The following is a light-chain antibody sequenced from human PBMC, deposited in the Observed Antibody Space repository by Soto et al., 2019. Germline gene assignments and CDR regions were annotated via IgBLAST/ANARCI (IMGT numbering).Light chain of an antibody. CDR3: CSSAGSYTRV. Sequence: QSALTQPRSVSGSPGQSVTISCTGTSSDVGGYNYVSWYQQHPGKAPKLMIYDVSKRPSGVPDRFSGSKSGNTASLTISGVPAADEADYYCCSSAGSYTRVFGGGTKLTVL. CDR1: SSDVGGYNY. CDR2: DVS. V-gene: IGLV2-11*01. J-gene: IGLJ2*01.